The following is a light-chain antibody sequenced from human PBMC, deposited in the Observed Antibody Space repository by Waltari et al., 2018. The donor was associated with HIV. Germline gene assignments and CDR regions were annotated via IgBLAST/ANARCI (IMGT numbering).Light chain of an antibody. CDR1: SSDVGGYNY. CDR2: EVS. Sequence: QSALTQPASVSGSPGQSITISCTGTSSDVGGYNYVSWYQQHPGKAPKRMIYEVSNRPSGVSNRFAGSKSGNTASRTISGLQAEDEADYYCSSYTSSSTLVVFGGGTKLTVL. J-gene: IGLJ2*01. V-gene: IGLV2-14*01. CDR3: SSYTSSSTLVV.